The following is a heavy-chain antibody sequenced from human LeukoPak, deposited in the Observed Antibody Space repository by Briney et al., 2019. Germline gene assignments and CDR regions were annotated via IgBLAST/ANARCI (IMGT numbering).Heavy chain of an antibody. CDR2: IYTSGST. J-gene: IGHJ4*02. Sequence: PSETLSLTCTVSGGSISSGSYYWSWIRQPAGKGLEWIGRIYTSGSTNYNPSLKSRVTISVDTSKNQFSLKLSSVTAADTAVYYCARGGCLHHDYWGQGTLVTVSS. D-gene: IGHD5-24*01. CDR1: GGSISSGSYY. V-gene: IGHV4-61*02. CDR3: ARGGCLHHDY.